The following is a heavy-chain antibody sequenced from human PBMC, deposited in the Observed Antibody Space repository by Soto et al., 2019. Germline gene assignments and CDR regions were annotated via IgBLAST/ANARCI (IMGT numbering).Heavy chain of an antibody. Sequence: PSETLSLTCTVSGASIMSTDYYWSWIRQAPGKGLEWIGYVYYTGSTYYNPSLMSRLTISVDTSKNQFSLKLTSVTAAETAVYYCIRTAREGAVAPHWFDRWGQGTQVTVSS. CDR1: GASIMSTDYY. CDR2: VYYTGST. V-gene: IGHV4-30-4*01. J-gene: IGHJ5*02. CDR3: IRTAREGAVAPHWFDR.